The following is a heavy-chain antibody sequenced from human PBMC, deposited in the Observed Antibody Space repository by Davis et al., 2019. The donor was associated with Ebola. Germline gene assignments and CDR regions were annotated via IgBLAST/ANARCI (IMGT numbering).Heavy chain of an antibody. J-gene: IGHJ4*02. V-gene: IGHV4-34*01. CDR1: GGSFSGYY. D-gene: IGHD3-22*01. CDR3: ARANRKYYYDSSGYYSTAEFDY. Sequence: SETLSLTCAVYGGSFSGYYWSWIRQPPGKGLEWIGEINHSGSTNYNPSLKSRVTISVDTSKNQFSLKLSSVTAADTAVYYCARANRKYYYDSSGYYSTAEFDYWGQGTLVTVSS. CDR2: INHSGST.